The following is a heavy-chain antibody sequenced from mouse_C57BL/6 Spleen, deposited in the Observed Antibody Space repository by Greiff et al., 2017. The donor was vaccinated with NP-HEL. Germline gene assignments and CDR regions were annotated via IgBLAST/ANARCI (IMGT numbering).Heavy chain of an antibody. CDR3: ARKSSSGYYAMDY. Sequence: VQLQQSGPELVKPGASVKISCKASGYAFSSSWMNWVKQRPGQGLEWIGRIYPGDGDTNYNGKFKGKATLTADKSSSTAYMQLSSLTTEDSAVYFCARKSSSGYYAMDYWGQGTSVTVSS. CDR1: GYAFSSSW. J-gene: IGHJ4*01. D-gene: IGHD3-2*02. CDR2: IYPGDGDT. V-gene: IGHV1-82*01.